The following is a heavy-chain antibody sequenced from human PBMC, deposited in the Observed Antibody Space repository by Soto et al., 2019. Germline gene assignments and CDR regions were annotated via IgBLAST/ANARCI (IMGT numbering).Heavy chain of an antibody. CDR3: ARQQYSSSWSNWFDP. J-gene: IGHJ5*02. D-gene: IGHD6-13*01. CDR2: IYYSGST. CDR1: GGSISSYY. Sequence: PSETLSLTCTVSGGSISSYYWSWIRQPPGKGLEWIGYIYYSGSTNYNPSLKSRVTISVDTSKNQFSLKLSSVTAADTAVYYCARQQYSSSWSNWFDPWGQGTLVTVSS. V-gene: IGHV4-59*08.